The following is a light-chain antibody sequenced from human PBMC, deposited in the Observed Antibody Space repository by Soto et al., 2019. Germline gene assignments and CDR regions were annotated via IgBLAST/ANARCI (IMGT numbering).Light chain of an antibody. V-gene: IGLV2-14*01. J-gene: IGLJ1*01. CDR3: SSYTSSSSTPVV. CDR2: DVS. CDR1: TSNVVGHNS. Sequence: QPVRTKPASGFGSPGQSIPFSCPGTTSNVVGHNSVSCYQQRPVKAPKLMIYDVSYRPSGVSYPFSGSKSGNTASLTISGLQVEDEADYHCSSYTSSSSTPVVFGAGTKVTVL.